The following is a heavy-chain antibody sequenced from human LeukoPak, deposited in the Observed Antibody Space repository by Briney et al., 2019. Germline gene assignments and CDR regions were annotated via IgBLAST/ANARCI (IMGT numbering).Heavy chain of an antibody. CDR2: IYTSGST. D-gene: IGHD5-12*01. Sequence: KPSETLSLTCTVSGGSISSYYWSWIRQPPGKGLEWIGYIYTSGSTNYNPSLKSRVTISVDTSKNQFSLTLSTVTAADTAVYYCARHPRPGGYDGGFDYWGERTLVTLSS. V-gene: IGHV4-4*09. J-gene: IGHJ4*02. CDR1: GGSISSYY. CDR3: ARHPRPGGYDGGFDY.